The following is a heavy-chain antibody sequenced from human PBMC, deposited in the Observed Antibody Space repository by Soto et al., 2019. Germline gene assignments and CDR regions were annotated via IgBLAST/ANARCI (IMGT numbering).Heavy chain of an antibody. Sequence: SVKVSCKASGGTFSSYAISWVRQAPGQGLEWMGGIIPIFGTANYAQKFQGRVTITADESTSTAYMELSSLRSEDTAVYYCARAPVVVVAATPIGYYYYVMDVWGQGTTVTVSS. D-gene: IGHD2-15*01. CDR1: GGTFSSYA. CDR3: ARAPVVVVAATPIGYYYYVMDV. V-gene: IGHV1-69*13. J-gene: IGHJ6*02. CDR2: IIPIFGTA.